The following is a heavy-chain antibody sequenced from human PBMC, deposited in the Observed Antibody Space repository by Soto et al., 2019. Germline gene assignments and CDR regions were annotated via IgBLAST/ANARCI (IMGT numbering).Heavy chain of an antibody. D-gene: IGHD3-10*01. Sequence: SETLSLSCTVSGGSTSSGGDYWSWIRQIPGKGLEWIGYISYSGSTYYNPSLKSRVTISVDRSKNQFYLRVSSVTAADTAVYYCAREHYFGSGSDYGVDVWGRGTTVTVSS. CDR3: AREHYFGSGSDYGVDV. CDR1: GGSTSSGGDY. J-gene: IGHJ6*02. V-gene: IGHV4-31*03. CDR2: ISYSGST.